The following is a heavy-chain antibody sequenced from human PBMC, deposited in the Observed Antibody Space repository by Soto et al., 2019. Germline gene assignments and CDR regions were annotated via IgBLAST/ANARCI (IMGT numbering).Heavy chain of an antibody. D-gene: IGHD3-3*01. V-gene: IGHV3-30*03. CDR1: TLTVSLYG. CDR3: ARDIWSGNYKWFDS. CDR2: TSNDGGTQ. Sequence: PGGSLRLSCAASTLTVSLYGIQWVRQAPGKGLDWVAFTSNDGGTQYYADSVKGRFSISRDNSMNTVDLHMNSLRAEDTAIYYCARDIWSGNYKWFDSWGQGTLVTVSS. J-gene: IGHJ5*01.